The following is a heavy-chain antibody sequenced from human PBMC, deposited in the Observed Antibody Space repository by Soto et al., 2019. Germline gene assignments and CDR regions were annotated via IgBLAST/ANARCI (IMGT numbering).Heavy chain of an antibody. CDR3: ARLDPRVATIPHRHFDP. D-gene: IGHD5-12*01. Sequence: QVQLQESGPGLVKPSGTLSLTCAVSGGSISSSNWWSWVRQPPGKGLEWIGEIYHSGSTNYNPSLKSRVTISVDKSKNQLSLKLSSVTAADTAVYYCARLDPRVATIPHRHFDPWGQGTLVTVSS. J-gene: IGHJ5*02. V-gene: IGHV4-4*02. CDR1: GGSISSSNW. CDR2: IYHSGST.